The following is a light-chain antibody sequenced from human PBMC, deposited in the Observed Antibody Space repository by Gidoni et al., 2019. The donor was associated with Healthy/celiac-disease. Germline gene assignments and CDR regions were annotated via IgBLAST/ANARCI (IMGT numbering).Light chain of an antibody. V-gene: IGLV3-1*01. CDR2: QDS. Sequence: SYELTQPPSASVSPGQTASITCSGAKLGDKYACWYQQKQGQSPVLVIYQDSKRPSGIPERFSGSNSGNTATLTISGTQAMDEADYYCQAWDSSTVVFGGGTKLTVL. CDR1: KLGDKY. CDR3: QAWDSSTVV. J-gene: IGLJ2*01.